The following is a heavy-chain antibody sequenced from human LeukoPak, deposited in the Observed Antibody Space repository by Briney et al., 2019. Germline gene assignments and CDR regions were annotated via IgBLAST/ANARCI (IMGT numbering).Heavy chain of an antibody. CDR2: ISYDGSDK. V-gene: IGHV3-30*18. CDR3: AKDRIHSSSWTGDFDY. J-gene: IGHJ4*02. Sequence: PGRSLRPSCAASGFTFSNYGIHWVRQAPGKGLEWVAVISYDGSDKYYADSVKGRFTISRDNSKNTLYLQMNSLRAEDTAVYYCAKDRIHSSSWTGDFDYWGQGTLVTVSS. CDR1: GFTFSNYG. D-gene: IGHD6-13*01.